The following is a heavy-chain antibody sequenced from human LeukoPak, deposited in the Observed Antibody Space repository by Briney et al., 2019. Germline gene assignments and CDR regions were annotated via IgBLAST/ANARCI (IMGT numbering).Heavy chain of an antibody. CDR2: TNHSGST. D-gene: IGHD2-2*02. CDR3: ARGPRVVPAAISRFTNFDY. V-gene: IGHV4-34*01. Sequence: SETLSLTCAVYGGSFSGYYWSWIRQPPGKGLEWIGETNHSGSTNYNPSLKSRVTISVDTSKNQFSLKLSSVTAADTAVYYCARGPRVVPAAISRFTNFDYWGQGTLVTVSS. J-gene: IGHJ4*02. CDR1: GGSFSGYY.